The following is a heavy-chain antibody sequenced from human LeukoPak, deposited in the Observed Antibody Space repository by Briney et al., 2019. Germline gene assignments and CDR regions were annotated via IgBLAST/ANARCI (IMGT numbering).Heavy chain of an antibody. V-gene: IGHV4-34*01. CDR2: INHSGST. Sequence: SETLSLTCAVYGGSFSGYYWSWIRQPPGKGLEWIGEINHSGSTNYNPSLKSRVTISVDTSKNQFSLKLSSVTAADTAVYYCARGLCSGGSCYSYYSDYWGQGTLVTVSS. D-gene: IGHD2-15*01. J-gene: IGHJ4*02. CDR1: GGSFSGYY. CDR3: ARGLCSGGSCYSYYSDY.